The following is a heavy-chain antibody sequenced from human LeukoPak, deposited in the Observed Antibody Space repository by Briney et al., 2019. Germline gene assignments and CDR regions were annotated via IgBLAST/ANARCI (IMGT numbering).Heavy chain of an antibody. Sequence: GGSVKVSCKASGYTFTGYYMHWVRQAPGQGLEWMGRINPNSGGTNYAQKFQGRVTMTRDTSISTAYMELSRLRSDDTAVYYCARDSCITIFVNWFDPWGRGTLVTVSS. J-gene: IGHJ5*02. CDR1: GYTFTGYY. D-gene: IGHD3-9*01. CDR3: ARDSCITIFVNWFDP. CDR2: INPNSGGT. V-gene: IGHV1-2*06.